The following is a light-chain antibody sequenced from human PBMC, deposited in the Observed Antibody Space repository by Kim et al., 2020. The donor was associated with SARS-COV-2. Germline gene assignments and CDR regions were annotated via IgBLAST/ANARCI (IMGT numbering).Light chain of an antibody. CDR3: QQRNKWPRT. Sequence: SLSAGERATLSCRASQSITTDLAWYQQKPGQAPRLFIYDASNRAAGIPARFSGGGSGTDFTLTVSSLEPEDSAVYYCQQRNKWPRTFGQGTKLEI. J-gene: IGKJ1*01. CDR2: DAS. CDR1: QSITTD. V-gene: IGKV3-11*01.